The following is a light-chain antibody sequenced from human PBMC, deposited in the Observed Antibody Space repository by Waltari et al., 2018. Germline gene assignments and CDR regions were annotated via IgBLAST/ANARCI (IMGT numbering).Light chain of an antibody. CDR2: DAA. V-gene: IGKV3-15*01. J-gene: IGKJ2*01. CDR3: QQYNNWPYT. Sequence: EIVMTQSPATLSVSPGERATLSCRASQSISSNLAWYQQKPGQAPRLLIYDAAPRATGIPARLSGSGSGTEFTLTISSLQSEDFAVYYCQQYNNWPYTFGQGTKLEIK. CDR1: QSISSN.